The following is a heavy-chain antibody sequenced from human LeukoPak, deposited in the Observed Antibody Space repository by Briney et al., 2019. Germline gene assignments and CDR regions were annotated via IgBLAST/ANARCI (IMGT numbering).Heavy chain of an antibody. V-gene: IGHV3-23*01. J-gene: IGHJ6*03. Sequence: GGFLRLSCAASGFTFSTYAMSWVRQAAGKGLEWVSLISGSGGGTYYADSVKGRFTISRDNSKNTLYLQLNRLRVEDTAVYYCAKNRGAGSHYYYHMNVWGKGTTVTVSS. CDR1: GFTFSTYA. D-gene: IGHD1-26*01. CDR2: ISGSGGGT. CDR3: AKNRGAGSHYYYHMNV.